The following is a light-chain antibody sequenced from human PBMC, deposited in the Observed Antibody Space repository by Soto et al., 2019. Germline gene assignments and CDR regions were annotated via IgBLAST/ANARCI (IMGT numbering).Light chain of an antibody. CDR1: SSDVGAYNY. J-gene: IGLJ1*01. Sequence: QSVLTQPASVSGSLGQSITTPCTGTSSDVGAYNYVSWYQQQPGKAPKLMISEVSNRPSGVSNRFSGSKSGNTASLIISGLQAEDEADYYCCSFTSITTYVFGTGTKVTVL. CDR3: CSFTSITTYV. CDR2: EVS. V-gene: IGLV2-14*01.